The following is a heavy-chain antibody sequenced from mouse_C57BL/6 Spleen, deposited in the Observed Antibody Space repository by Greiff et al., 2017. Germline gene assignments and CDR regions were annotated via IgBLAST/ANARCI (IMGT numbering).Heavy chain of an antibody. CDR2: ISYSGST. CDR3: ARVAYYGYFDV. J-gene: IGHJ1*03. Sequence: DVHLVESGPGMVKPSQSLSLTCTVTGYSITSGYDWHWIRHFPGNKLEWMGYISYSGSTNYNPSLKSRISITHDTSKNHFFLKLNSVTTEDTATXYCARVAYYGYFDVWGTGTTVTVSS. V-gene: IGHV3-1*01. CDR1: GYSITSGYD.